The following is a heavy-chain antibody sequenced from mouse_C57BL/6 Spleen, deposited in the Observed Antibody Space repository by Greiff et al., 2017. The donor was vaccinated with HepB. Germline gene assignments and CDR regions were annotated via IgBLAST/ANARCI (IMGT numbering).Heavy chain of an antibody. CDR2: INPSNGGT. Sequence: QVQLQQSGTELVKPGASVKLSCKASGYTFTSYWMHWVKQRPGQGLEWIGNINPSNGGTNYNEKFKSKATLTVDKSSSTAYMQLSSLTSEDSAVYYCAREVVYYGYPYYFDYWGQGTTLTVSS. V-gene: IGHV1-53*01. CDR1: GYTFTSYW. CDR3: AREVVYYGYPYYFDY. J-gene: IGHJ2*01. D-gene: IGHD2-2*01.